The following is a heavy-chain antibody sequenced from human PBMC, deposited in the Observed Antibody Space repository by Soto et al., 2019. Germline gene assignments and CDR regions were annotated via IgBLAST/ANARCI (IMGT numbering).Heavy chain of an antibody. Sequence: PGGSLRLSCAASGFTFSNYAMHWVRQAPGKGLEWVAVISYDGNNKYYAESVKGRFTISRDSSKNTLYLQMNSLRAEDTAVYYCARHPERIAQIGWFDPWGQGTLVTVSS. CDR2: ISYDGNNK. CDR1: GFTFSNYA. J-gene: IGHJ5*02. D-gene: IGHD6-13*01. V-gene: IGHV3-30*03. CDR3: ARHPERIAQIGWFDP.